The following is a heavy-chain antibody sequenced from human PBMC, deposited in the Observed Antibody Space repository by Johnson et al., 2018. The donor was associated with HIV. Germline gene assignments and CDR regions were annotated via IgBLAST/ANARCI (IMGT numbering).Heavy chain of an antibody. CDR2: MSGDGSDK. CDR1: GFTFSSYG. V-gene: IGHV3-30*03. D-gene: IGHD5-18*01. J-gene: IGHJ3*02. Sequence: QVQLVESGGGLVQPGGSLRLSCAASGFTFSSYGMHWLRQAPGKGLEWVAVMSGDGSDKYCADSVKGRFTIPRDTSKNTLYLQMNSLRPEDTAVYYCARDLTEGGYSSGYYAFDIWGQGTMVTVSP. CDR3: ARDLTEGGYSSGYYAFDI.